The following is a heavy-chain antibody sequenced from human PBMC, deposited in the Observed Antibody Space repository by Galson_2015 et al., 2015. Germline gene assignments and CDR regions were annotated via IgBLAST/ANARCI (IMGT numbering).Heavy chain of an antibody. Sequence: SLRLSCAAYGFTFSSQTMNWARQAPGKGLEWVSSISAGSDNRPYADSVKGRFTISRDNSKDTLYLQMNSLRVEDTAVYYCARDLSGLRTSSDMGYWGQGTLVTVSS. D-gene: IGHD6-6*01. V-gene: IGHV3-23*01. J-gene: IGHJ4*02. CDR1: GFTFSSQT. CDR2: ISAGSDNR. CDR3: ARDLSGLRTSSDMGY.